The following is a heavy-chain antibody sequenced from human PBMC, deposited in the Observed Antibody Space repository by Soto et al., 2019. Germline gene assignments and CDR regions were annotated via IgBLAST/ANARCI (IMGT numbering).Heavy chain of an antibody. Sequence: QVQLVQSGAEVKKPGSSVKVSCKASGGTFSSYTISWVRQAPGQGLEWMGRIIPILGIANYAQKFQGRVTSTADKCTSSAYMELSSLRSEDTAVYYCARDPYYSGYDEGYYFDYWGEGTLVIVSS. CDR3: ARDPYYSGYDEGYYFDY. V-gene: IGHV1-69*08. CDR1: GGTFSSYT. J-gene: IGHJ4*02. CDR2: IIPILGIA. D-gene: IGHD5-12*01.